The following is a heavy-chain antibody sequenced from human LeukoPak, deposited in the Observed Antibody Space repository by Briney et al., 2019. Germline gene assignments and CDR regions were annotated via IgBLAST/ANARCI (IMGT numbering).Heavy chain of an antibody. CDR1: GFTFSGYS. CDR2: ISSSSNAI. V-gene: IGHV3-48*02. D-gene: IGHD5-12*01. J-gene: IGHJ4*02. Sequence: GGSLRLSCAASGFTFSGYSMNWVRLAPGTGLEWISYISSSSNAIYYADSVKGRFTISRDNAKNSLYLQMNSLRDEDTAVYYCAKDRTAGYDGLVDYWGQGTLVTVSS. CDR3: AKDRTAGYDGLVDY.